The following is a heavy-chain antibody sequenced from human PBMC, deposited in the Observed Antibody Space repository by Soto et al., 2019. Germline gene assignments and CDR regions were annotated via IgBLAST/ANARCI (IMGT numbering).Heavy chain of an antibody. V-gene: IGHV4-59*13. D-gene: IGHD7-27*01. CDR3: ARGNGDLHFDY. CDR1: GGSISSFY. Sequence: PETLSLTCTVSGGSISSFYWSWFRQSPGKGLEWIAYFHYGGSTYYNPSLKSRVTTSIDTSKKQFSLELSSVIAADTAVYYCARGNGDLHFDYWGQGTLVTVSS. CDR2: FHYGGST. J-gene: IGHJ4*02.